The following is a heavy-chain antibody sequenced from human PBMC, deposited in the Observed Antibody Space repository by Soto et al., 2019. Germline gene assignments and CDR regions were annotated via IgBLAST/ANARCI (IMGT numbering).Heavy chain of an antibody. CDR1: GGTFSSYA. Sequence: SVKVSCKASGGTFSSYAISWVRQAPGQGLEWMGGIIPIFGTANYAQKFQGRDTITADESTSTAYMELSSLRSEDTAVYYCARSSSSWYRGSSPYYYGMDVWGQGTTVTVSS. CDR2: IIPIFGTA. CDR3: ARSSSSWYRGSSPYYYGMDV. D-gene: IGHD6-13*01. J-gene: IGHJ6*02. V-gene: IGHV1-69*13.